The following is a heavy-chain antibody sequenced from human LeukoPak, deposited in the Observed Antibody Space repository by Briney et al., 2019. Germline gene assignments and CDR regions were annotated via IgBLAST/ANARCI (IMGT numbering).Heavy chain of an antibody. CDR3: ARDIGYHTLDY. CDR2: IKEDGSDK. D-gene: IGHD5-12*01. J-gene: IGHJ4*02. Sequence: PGGSLRLSCAASGFTFSNFWMAWVRQAPGKGLEWVAHIKEDGSDKKYVDSVKGRFTISRDNPKNSLYLQMNSLRAEDTAVYYCARDIGYHTLDYWGQGGLVTVSS. CDR1: GFTFSNFW. V-gene: IGHV3-7*05.